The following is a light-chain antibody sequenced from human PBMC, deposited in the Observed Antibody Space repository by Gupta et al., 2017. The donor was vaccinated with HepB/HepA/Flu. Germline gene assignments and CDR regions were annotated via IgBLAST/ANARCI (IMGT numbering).Light chain of an antibody. Sequence: EIVLTQSPATLSLSPGERATLSCRASQSVSSYLAWYQQKPGQAPRLLIYDTSNRATGIPARFSGSGSGTDFTLTISNLEPEDFAVYYCQQRSNWLTFGQGTRLEIK. CDR1: QSVSSY. J-gene: IGKJ5*01. V-gene: IGKV3-11*01. CDR2: DTS. CDR3: QQRSNWLT.